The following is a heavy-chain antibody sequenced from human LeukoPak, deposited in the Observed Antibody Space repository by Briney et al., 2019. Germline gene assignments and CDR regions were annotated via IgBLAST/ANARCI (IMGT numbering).Heavy chain of an antibody. Sequence: GGSLRLSCAASGFTVITNDMTWVRQAPGKGLEWVSVLYSDGNTKYADSVQGRFTISRDNSKNTLHLQMDSLRAEDTAIYYCARELVSLGTGYFDLWGRGTLVTVSS. CDR2: LYSDGNT. V-gene: IGHV3-53*01. J-gene: IGHJ2*01. CDR1: GFTVITND. D-gene: IGHD7-27*01. CDR3: ARELVSLGTGYFDL.